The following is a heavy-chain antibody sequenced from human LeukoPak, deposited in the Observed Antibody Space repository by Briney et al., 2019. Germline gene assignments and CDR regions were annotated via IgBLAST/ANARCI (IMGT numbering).Heavy chain of an antibody. CDR2: IYHSGST. Sequence: PSETLSLTCTVSGGSISSGGYYWSWIRQPPGKGLEWIGYIYHSGSTYYNPSLKSRVTISVDRSKNQFSLKLSSVTAAGTAVYYCARAQGDGHDYWGQGTLVTVSS. V-gene: IGHV4-30-2*01. J-gene: IGHJ4*02. CDR3: ARAQGDGHDY. D-gene: IGHD3-16*01. CDR1: GGSISSGGYY.